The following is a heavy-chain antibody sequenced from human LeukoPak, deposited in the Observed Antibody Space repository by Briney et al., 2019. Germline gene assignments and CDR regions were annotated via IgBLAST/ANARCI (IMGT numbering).Heavy chain of an antibody. V-gene: IGHV3-21*04. CDR1: GFTFSIYS. J-gene: IGHJ4*02. CDR2: ITSSSNYI. CDR3: AKFQAGTVTTFDY. D-gene: IGHD4-17*01. Sequence: KPGGPLGLSCAASGFTFSIYSMNWVRQAPGKGLEWLSSITSSSNYIYYADSVKGRFTISRDNSKNTLYLQMNSLRAEDTAVYYCAKFQAGTVTTFDYWGQGTLVTVSS.